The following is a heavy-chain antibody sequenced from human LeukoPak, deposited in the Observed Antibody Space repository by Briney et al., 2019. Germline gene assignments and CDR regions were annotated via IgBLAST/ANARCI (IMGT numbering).Heavy chain of an antibody. CDR1: GYTFTSYG. J-gene: IGHJ2*01. CDR3: ATWGFGSGSRYWYLDL. D-gene: IGHD3-10*01. V-gene: IGHV1-18*01. Sequence: ASVKVSCKASGYTFTSYGISWVRQAPGQGLEWMGWISAYNGNTNYAQKLQGRVTMTTDTSTSTAYMELRNLRSDDTAVYYCATWGFGSGSRYWYLDLWGRGTPVTVFS. CDR2: ISAYNGNT.